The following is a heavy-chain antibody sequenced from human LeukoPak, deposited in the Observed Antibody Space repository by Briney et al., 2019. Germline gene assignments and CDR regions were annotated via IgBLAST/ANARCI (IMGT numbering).Heavy chain of an antibody. CDR3: TTDPYNGYDAPTSGYFDY. J-gene: IGHJ4*02. D-gene: IGHD5-12*01. V-gene: IGHV3-15*01. CDR2: IKSKNDGGTT. CDR1: GFPLSNAW. Sequence: GGSLRLSCAASGFPLSNAWMSSVRQAPGKGLEWVGRIKSKNDGGTTDYAAPVKGRFTISRDDSTNTLYLQMNSLKIEDTAVYYCTTDPYNGYDAPTSGYFDYWGQGTLVTVSS.